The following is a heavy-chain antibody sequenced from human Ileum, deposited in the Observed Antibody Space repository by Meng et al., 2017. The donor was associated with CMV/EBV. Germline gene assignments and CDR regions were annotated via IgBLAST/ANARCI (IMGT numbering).Heavy chain of an antibody. CDR1: GSSFGDYA. CDR3: TRVRGSYFFDY. Sequence: GGSLRPSCTPSGSSFGDYALSWVRQAPGKGLEWVGFIRKKDHGGTTEYAASVKSRFTISRDDSKHIAYLQMNSLKTEETAVYYCTRVRGSYFFDYWGQGTLVTVSS. J-gene: IGHJ4*02. V-gene: IGHV3-49*04. D-gene: IGHD1-26*01. CDR2: IRKKDHGGTT.